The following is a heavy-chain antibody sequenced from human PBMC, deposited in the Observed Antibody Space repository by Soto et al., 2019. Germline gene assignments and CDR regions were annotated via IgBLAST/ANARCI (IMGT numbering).Heavy chain of an antibody. V-gene: IGHV1-2*04. J-gene: IGHJ5*02. CDR1: GGTFSSYT. CDR3: ARARGVLIWFDP. CDR2: INPNSGGT. Sequence: ASVKVSCKASGGTFSSYTISWVRQAPGQGLEWMGWINPNSGGTNYAQKFQGWVTMTRDTSISTAYMELSRLRSDDTAVYYCARARGVLIWFDPWGQGTLVTVSS. D-gene: IGHD2-8*01.